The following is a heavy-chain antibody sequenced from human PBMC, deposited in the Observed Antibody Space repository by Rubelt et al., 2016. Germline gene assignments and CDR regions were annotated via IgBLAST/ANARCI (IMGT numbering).Heavy chain of an antibody. D-gene: IGHD6-19*01. Sequence: QLQLQESGPGLVKPSETLSLTCTVSGGSISSSSYYWGWIRQPPGKGLEWIGSIYYSGSTYYNPSLKSRLTLSVDTSKNQFSLKRSSLTAADTAVYYCARDFKLNSNSGWYAFDYWGQGMLVTVSS. CDR2: IYYSGST. CDR1: GGSISSSSYY. CDR3: ARDFKLNSNSGWYAFDY. J-gene: IGHJ4*02. V-gene: IGHV4-39*07.